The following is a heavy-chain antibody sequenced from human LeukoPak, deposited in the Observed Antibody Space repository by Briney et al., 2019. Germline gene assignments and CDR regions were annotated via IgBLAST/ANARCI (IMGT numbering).Heavy chain of an antibody. CDR1: GVSISSSSYS. CDR2: IYYSGST. V-gene: IGHV4-39*01. D-gene: IGHD6-19*01. Sequence: SETLSLTCTVSGVSISSSSYSWGWIRQPPGKELEWIGTIYYSGSTYYNPSLKSRVTISVDTSKNQFSLKLGSVTATDAAVYYCARRRGSSGTIDYWGQGTLVTVSS. J-gene: IGHJ4*02. CDR3: ARRRGSSGTIDY.